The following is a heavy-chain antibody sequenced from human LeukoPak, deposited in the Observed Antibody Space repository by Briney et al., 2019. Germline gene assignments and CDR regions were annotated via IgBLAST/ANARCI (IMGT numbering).Heavy chain of an antibody. V-gene: IGHV1-2*06. J-gene: IGHJ5*02. D-gene: IGHD2-15*01. CDR3: ATETTYCSGGSCYVGSWFDP. CDR1: GYTFTGYY. CDR2: INPNSGGT. Sequence: ASVKVSCKASGYTFTGYYMHWVRQAPGQGLEWMGRINPNSGGTNYAQKFQGRVTMTRDRSISTAYMELSRLRSDDTAVYYCATETTYCSGGSCYVGSWFDPWGQGTLVTVSS.